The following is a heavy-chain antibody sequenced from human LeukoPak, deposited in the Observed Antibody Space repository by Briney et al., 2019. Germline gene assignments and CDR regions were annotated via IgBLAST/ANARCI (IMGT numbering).Heavy chain of an antibody. CDR3: AKGHARWSTPTGYFDY. D-gene: IGHD4-23*01. V-gene: IGHV3-23*01. Sequence: GGSLRLSCAASGFTFSSYAMSWVRQAPGKGLEWVSAISGSGGSTYYADSVKGRFTISRDNSKNTLYLQMNSLRAEDTAVYYRAKGHARWSTPTGYFDYWGQGTLVTVSS. J-gene: IGHJ4*02. CDR1: GFTFSSYA. CDR2: ISGSGGST.